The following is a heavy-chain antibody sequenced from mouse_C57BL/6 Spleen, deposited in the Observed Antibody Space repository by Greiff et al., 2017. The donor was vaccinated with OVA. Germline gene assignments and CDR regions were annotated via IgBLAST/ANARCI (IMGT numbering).Heavy chain of an antibody. V-gene: IGHV5-4*03. J-gene: IGHJ2*01. CDR2: ISDGGSYT. D-gene: IGHD2-5*01. CDR1: GFTFSSYA. Sequence: EVMLVESGGGLVKPGGSLKLSCAASGFTFSSYAMSWVRQTPEKRLEWVATISDGGSYTYYPDNVKGRFTISRDNAKNNLYLQMSHLKSEDTAMYYCARVVTTLRYFDYWGQGTTLTVSS. CDR3: ARVVTTLRYFDY.